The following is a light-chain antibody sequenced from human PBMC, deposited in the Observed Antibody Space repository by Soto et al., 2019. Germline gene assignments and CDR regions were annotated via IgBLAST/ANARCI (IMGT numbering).Light chain of an antibody. Sequence: QSVLTQPASVSGSPGQSITISCTGTTSDVGGYDYVSWYQQHPGQAPKLLIYEVSNRPSGVPDRFSGSKSGTSASLAISGLRSADEADYYCAAWDDSLSGYVFGTGTKVTVL. CDR1: TSDVGGYDY. V-gene: IGLV2-14*01. CDR3: AAWDDSLSGYV. J-gene: IGLJ1*01. CDR2: EVS.